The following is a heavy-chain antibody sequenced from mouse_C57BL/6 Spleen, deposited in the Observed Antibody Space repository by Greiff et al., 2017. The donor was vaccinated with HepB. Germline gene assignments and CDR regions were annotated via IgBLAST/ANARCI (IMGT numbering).Heavy chain of an antibody. CDR1: GFTFSDYY. Sequence: EVMLVESEGGLVQPGSSMKLSCTASGFTFSDYYMAWVRQVPEKGLEWVANINYDGSSTYYLDSLKSRFIISRDNAKNILYLQMSSLKSEDTATYYCARDRGVTTGFDYWGQGTTLTVSS. V-gene: IGHV5-16*01. CDR3: ARDRGVTTGFDY. CDR2: INYDGSST. J-gene: IGHJ2*01. D-gene: IGHD2-2*01.